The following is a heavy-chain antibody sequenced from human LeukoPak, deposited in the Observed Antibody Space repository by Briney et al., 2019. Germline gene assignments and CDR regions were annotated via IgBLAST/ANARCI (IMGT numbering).Heavy chain of an antibody. V-gene: IGHV3-23*01. CDR2: ISGSGDST. J-gene: IGHJ4*02. CDR1: GFTFSSYA. D-gene: IGHD2-15*01. Sequence: PGGSLRLSCAASGFTFSSYAMSWVRQAPGKGLEWVSAISGSGDSTYYADSVKGRFTISRDNSKNTLYLQMNSLRAEDTAVYYCAKDRFCSAGNCYSRPTVTTRFDYWGQGTLVTVSS. CDR3: AKDRFCSAGNCYSRPTVTTRFDY.